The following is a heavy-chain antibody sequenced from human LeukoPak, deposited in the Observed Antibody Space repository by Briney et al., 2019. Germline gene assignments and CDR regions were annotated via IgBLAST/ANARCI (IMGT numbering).Heavy chain of an antibody. CDR1: GGTFSSYA. V-gene: IGHV1-69*05. Sequence: GASVKVSCKASGGTFSSYAISWVRQAPGQGLEWMGRIIPIFGTANYAQKFQGRVTITTDESTSTAYMELSSLGSEDTAVYYCARVRIGKGLYFDYWGQGTLVTVSS. D-gene: IGHD3-10*01. CDR3: ARVRIGKGLYFDY. CDR2: IIPIFGTA. J-gene: IGHJ4*02.